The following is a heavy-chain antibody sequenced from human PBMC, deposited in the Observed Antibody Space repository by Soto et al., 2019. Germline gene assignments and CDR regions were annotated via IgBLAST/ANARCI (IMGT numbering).Heavy chain of an antibody. D-gene: IGHD2-2*01. CDR2: ISAYNGNT. CDR1: GYTFTSYG. CDR3: ARRNVVPAAIDDSELDY. V-gene: IGHV1-18*01. J-gene: IGHJ4*02. Sequence: QVPLVQSGAEVKKPGASVKVSCKASGYTFTSYGISWVRQAPGQGLEWMGWISAYNGNTNYAQKLQGRVTMTTDTSTSTAYRELRSLRSDDTAVYYCARRNVVPAAIDDSELDYWGQGTLVTVSS.